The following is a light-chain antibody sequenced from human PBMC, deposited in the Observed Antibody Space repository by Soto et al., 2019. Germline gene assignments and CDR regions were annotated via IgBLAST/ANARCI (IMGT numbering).Light chain of an antibody. CDR3: QEYNSYTGT. CDR2: DAS. CDR1: QGISSW. J-gene: IGKJ1*01. V-gene: IGKV1-5*01. Sequence: DIQMTQAPSAVSASLGDRFRITCRASQGISSWLAWYQQKPGKAPKLLIYDASSLQSGVPSRFSGSGSGTEFTLTISSLQPDDFGTYYCQEYNSYTGTFGPGTKVDIK.